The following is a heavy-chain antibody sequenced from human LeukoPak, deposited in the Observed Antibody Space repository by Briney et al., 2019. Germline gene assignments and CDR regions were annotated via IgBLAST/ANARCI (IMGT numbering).Heavy chain of an antibody. D-gene: IGHD5-24*01. CDR3: ATGDGYNSFDY. CDR1: AGSISSSSYY. CDR2: IYYSGNT. J-gene: IGHJ4*02. V-gene: IGHV4-39*01. Sequence: SETLSLTCTVSAGSISSSSYYWGWIRQPPGGGLEWIGRIYYSGNTYYNPSLQSLVTISVDTSKNPFSLELSSVTAADTAVYYCATGDGYNSFDYWGQGTLVTVSS.